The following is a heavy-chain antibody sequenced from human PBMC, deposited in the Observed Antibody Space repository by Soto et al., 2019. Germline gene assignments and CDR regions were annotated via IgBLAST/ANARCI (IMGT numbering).Heavy chain of an antibody. V-gene: IGHV3-48*01. D-gene: IGHD4-17*01. J-gene: IGHJ4*02. CDR1: GFTFSSYS. CDR2: ISSSSSTI. Sequence: PGGSLRLSCAASGFTFSSYSMNWVRQAPGKGLEWVSYISSSSSTIYYADSVKGRFTISRDNAKNSLYLQMNSLRAEDTAVYYCARDSHLFATVTTTIIPFDYWGQGTLVTVSS. CDR3: ARDSHLFATVTTTIIPFDY.